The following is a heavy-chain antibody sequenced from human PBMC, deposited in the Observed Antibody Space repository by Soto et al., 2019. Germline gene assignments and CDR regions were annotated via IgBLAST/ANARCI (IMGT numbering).Heavy chain of an antibody. V-gene: IGHV3-23*01. Sequence: GSLRLSCAGSGFTFSNYAMNWVRRAPGKGLEWVSAVSANSGSTYYADSVKGRFTISRDNSKNTLYLQMNSLRAEDTAVYYCAKDTVVVPAAGALFDHWGQGTPVTVSS. D-gene: IGHD2-2*01. CDR3: AKDTVVVPAAGALFDH. CDR1: GFTFSNYA. J-gene: IGHJ4*02. CDR2: VSANSGST.